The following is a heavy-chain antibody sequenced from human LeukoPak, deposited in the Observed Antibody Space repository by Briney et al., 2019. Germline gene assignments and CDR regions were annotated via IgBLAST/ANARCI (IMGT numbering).Heavy chain of an antibody. CDR1: GGSISSYY. CDR2: IYTSGST. J-gene: IGHJ6*02. CDR3: ARGVNDFWSGYYYYGMDV. D-gene: IGHD3-3*01. V-gene: IGHV4-4*07. Sequence: SETLSLTCTVSGGSISSYYWSWIRQPAGKGLGWIGRIYTSGSTNYNPSLKSRVTMSVDTSKNQFSLKLSSVTAADTAVYYCARGVNDFWSGYYYYGMDVWGQGTTVTVSS.